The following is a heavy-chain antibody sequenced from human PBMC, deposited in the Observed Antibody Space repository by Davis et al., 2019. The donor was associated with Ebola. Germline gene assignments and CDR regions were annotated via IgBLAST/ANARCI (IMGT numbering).Heavy chain of an antibody. CDR2: INWNGGSS. V-gene: IGHV3-20*04. CDR1: GFTFDDYA. CDR3: AKGRTIPLALDF. D-gene: IGHD2-2*02. Sequence: GGSLRLSCAASGFTFDDYAMTWVRQAPGKGLEWVSGINWNGGSSGYADSVKGRFTISRDNAKNSLYLQMNSLRGGDTAFYYCAKGRTIPLALDFWGRGTLVTVSS. J-gene: IGHJ4*02.